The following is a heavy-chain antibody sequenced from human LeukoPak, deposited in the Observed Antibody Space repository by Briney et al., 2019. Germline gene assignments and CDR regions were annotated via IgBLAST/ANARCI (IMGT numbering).Heavy chain of an antibody. Sequence: PGGSLRLSCAASGFTFSSYAMHWVRQAPGKGLEWVAVISYDGSNKYYADSVKGRFTISRDNSKDTLYLQMNSLRAEDTAVYYCARDLAGWDSSGWSTPLPLGMDVWGQGTTVTVSS. CDR2: ISYDGSNK. D-gene: IGHD6-19*01. CDR1: GFTFSSYA. V-gene: IGHV3-30-3*01. J-gene: IGHJ6*02. CDR3: ARDLAGWDSSGWSTPLPLGMDV.